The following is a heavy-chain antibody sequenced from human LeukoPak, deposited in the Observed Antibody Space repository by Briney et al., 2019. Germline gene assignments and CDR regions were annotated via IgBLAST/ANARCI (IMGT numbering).Heavy chain of an antibody. J-gene: IGHJ4*02. D-gene: IGHD6-13*01. CDR2: ISGSGGST. V-gene: IGHV3-23*01. CDR3: AKAYSSSWYVRLFDY. CDR1: GFTFSSYA. Sequence: GGSLRLSCAASGFTFSSYAMSWVRQAPGKGREWVSAISGSGGSTYYADSVKGRFTISRDNSKNTLYLQMNSLRAEDTAVYYCAKAYSSSWYVRLFDYWGQGTLVTVSS.